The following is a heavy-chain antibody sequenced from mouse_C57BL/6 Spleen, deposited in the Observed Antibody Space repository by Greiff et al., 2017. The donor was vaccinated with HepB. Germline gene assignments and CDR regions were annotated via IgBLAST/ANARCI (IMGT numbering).Heavy chain of an antibody. CDR2: INPNYGTT. J-gene: IGHJ4*01. CDR3: ARRGYYGWERAMDY. Sequence: EVKLQESGPELVKPGASVKISCKASGYSFTDYNMNWVKQSNGKSLEWIGVINPNYGTTSYNQKFKGKATLTVDQSSSTAYMQLNSLTSEDSAVYYCARRGYYGWERAMDYWGQGTSVTVSS. CDR1: GYSFTDYN. D-gene: IGHD1-2*01. V-gene: IGHV1-39*01.